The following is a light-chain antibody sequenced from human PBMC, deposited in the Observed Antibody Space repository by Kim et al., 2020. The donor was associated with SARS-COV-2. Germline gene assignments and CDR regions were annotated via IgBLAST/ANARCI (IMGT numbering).Light chain of an antibody. CDR3: SAWDYSVSAWV. J-gene: IGLJ3*02. V-gene: IGLV10-54*01. Sequence: QTAALTCTGDSNNVGNEGAAWLQKHQGHAPKLLFYRNNNRPSGISERLSASRAGNTASLTITGLQPEDEADYYCSAWDYSVSAWVFGGGTQLTVL. CDR2: RNN. CDR1: SNNVGNEG.